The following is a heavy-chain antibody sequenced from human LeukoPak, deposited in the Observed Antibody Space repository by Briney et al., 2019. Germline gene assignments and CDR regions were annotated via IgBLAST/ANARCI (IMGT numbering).Heavy chain of an antibody. D-gene: IGHD4-17*01. CDR3: ARAAYGDYRDDAFDI. CDR1: RYTFSSYD. J-gene: IGHJ3*02. Sequence: ASVNVSCKASRYTFSSYDINWVRQATGQGLEWMGWMNPNSGNTGYAQKFQGRVTMTRNTSISTAYMELSSLRSEDTAVYYCARAAYGDYRDDAFDIWGQGTMVTVSS. V-gene: IGHV1-8*01. CDR2: MNPNSGNT.